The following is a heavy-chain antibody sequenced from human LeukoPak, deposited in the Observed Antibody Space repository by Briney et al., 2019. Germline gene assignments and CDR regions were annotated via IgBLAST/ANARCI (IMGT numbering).Heavy chain of an antibody. Sequence: PGGSLRLSCAASGFTFSNAWMSWVRQAPGKGLEWVGRIKSKTDGGTTDYAAPVKGRFTISRDDSKNTLYLQMNSLKTEDTAVYYCTTGYRSPYNWNYKWDYYYYYYMDVWGKGTTVTVSS. CDR3: TTGYRSPYNWNYKWDYYYYYYMDV. J-gene: IGHJ6*03. V-gene: IGHV3-15*01. CDR1: GFTFSNAW. CDR2: IKSKTDGGTT. D-gene: IGHD1-7*01.